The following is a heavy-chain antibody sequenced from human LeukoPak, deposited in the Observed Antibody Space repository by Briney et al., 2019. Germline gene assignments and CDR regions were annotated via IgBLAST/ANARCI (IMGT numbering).Heavy chain of an antibody. V-gene: IGHV4-59*08. CDR3: ARLEEDSSRFDY. CDR2: IYYSGST. D-gene: IGHD6-13*01. Sequence: PSETLSLTCTVSGGSISSYYWSWIRQPPGKGLEWIGYIYYSGSTNYNPSLKSRVTISVDTSKNQFSLKLSSVTAADTAVYYCARLEEDSSRFDYWGQGTLVTVSS. CDR1: GGSISSYY. J-gene: IGHJ4*02.